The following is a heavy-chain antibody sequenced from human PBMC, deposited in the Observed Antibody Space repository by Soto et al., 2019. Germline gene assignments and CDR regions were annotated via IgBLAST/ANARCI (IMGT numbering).Heavy chain of an antibody. CDR2: IYYSGST. D-gene: IGHD6-13*01. V-gene: IGHV4-59*13. CDR3: ARDLLRAAAGKGNNWFDP. CDR1: GVSISRYS. J-gene: IGHJ5*02. Sequence: LXLTWNVSGVSISRYSLRWIHQPPGKGLEWLGYIYYSGSTNYNPSLKSRVTISVDTSKNQFSLKLSSVTAADTAVYYCARDLLRAAAGKGNNWFDPWGKGTRVIVYS.